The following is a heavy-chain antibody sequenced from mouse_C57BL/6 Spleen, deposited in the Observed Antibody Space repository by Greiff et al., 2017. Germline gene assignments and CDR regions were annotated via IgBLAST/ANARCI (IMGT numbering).Heavy chain of an antibody. V-gene: IGHV1-59*01. CDR3: ARPTTVVATRWYFDV. D-gene: IGHD1-1*01. J-gene: IGHJ1*03. CDR1: GYTFTSYW. Sequence: QVQLKQPGAELVRPGTSVKLSCKASGYTFTSYWMHWVKQRPGQGLEWIGVIDPSDSYTNYNQKFKGKATLTVDTSSSTAYMQLSSLTSEDSAVYYCARPTTVVATRWYFDVWGTGTTVTVSS. CDR2: IDPSDSYT.